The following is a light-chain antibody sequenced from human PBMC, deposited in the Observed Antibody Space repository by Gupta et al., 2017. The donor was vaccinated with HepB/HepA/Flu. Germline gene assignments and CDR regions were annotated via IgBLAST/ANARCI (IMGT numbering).Light chain of an antibody. Sequence: QSVLIQPPSASGTPGQRVTLSCSGSSSNIGNDNVYWYQQLPETASKLLIYKNYQRPSGVSDRFSASNSGTSASLAISSLRSEDEADYYCVGWDGSLSGYVFGTGTKVTVL. CDR3: VGWDGSLSGYV. V-gene: IGLV1-47*01. J-gene: IGLJ1*01. CDR1: SSNIGNDN. CDR2: KNY.